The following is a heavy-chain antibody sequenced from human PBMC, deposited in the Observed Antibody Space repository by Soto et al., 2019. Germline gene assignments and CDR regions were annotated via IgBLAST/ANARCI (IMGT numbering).Heavy chain of an antibody. CDR3: ARVPTGKYGVWNY. D-gene: IGHD2-8*01. V-gene: IGHV3-74*01. J-gene: IGHJ4*02. Sequence: GGSLRLSCAASGFTFISYWMHWVRQAPGKGLVWVSRINPGGSITAYADSVKGRFTISRDNAKNTLYLQMNSLRGDDTAVYYCARVPTGKYGVWNYWGQGTLITVSS. CDR2: INPGGSIT. CDR1: GFTFISYW.